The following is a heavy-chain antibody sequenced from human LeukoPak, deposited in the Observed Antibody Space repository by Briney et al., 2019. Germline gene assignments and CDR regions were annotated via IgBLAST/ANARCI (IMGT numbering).Heavy chain of an antibody. CDR3: TRSLGVVIHGGMDV. J-gene: IGHJ6*02. CDR1: GGSMRSYY. CDR2: MYYSGGT. V-gene: IGHV4-59*01. D-gene: IGHD3-3*01. Sequence: TSETLSLTCTVPGGSMRSYYWSWIRQPPGKGLEWIGYMYYSGGTNYNPSLKSRVTISVDTSKNQFSLKLSSVTAADTAVYYCTRSLGVVIHGGMDVWGQGTTVTVSS.